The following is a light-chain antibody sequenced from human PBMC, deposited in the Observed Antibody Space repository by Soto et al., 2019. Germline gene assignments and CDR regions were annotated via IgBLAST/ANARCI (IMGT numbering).Light chain of an antibody. CDR2: KAS. V-gene: IGKV1-5*03. CDR3: QHYNSYSEA. Sequence: EIQVNPSPATVSGSVGDRVTITCRASQTISSWLAWYQQKPGKAPKLLIYKASTLKSGVPSRFSGSGSGTEFTLTISSLQPDDCATYYCQHYNSYSEAFGEGTNV. J-gene: IGKJ1*01. CDR1: QTISSW.